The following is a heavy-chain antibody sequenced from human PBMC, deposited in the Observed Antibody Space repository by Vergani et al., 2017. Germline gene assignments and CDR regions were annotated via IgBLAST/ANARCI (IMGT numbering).Heavy chain of an antibody. CDR3: AKGGRRGYTAHDLDS. Sequence: QLVESGGGWVQPGGSLRLSCVVSGFDFSSYIMNWVRQAPGKGLEWVSFVSTGTKSQSYAESVKGRFTISRDSAKNSLYLQMDSLRAEDTAVYYCAKGGRRGYTAHDLDSWGQGTLVTVSS. D-gene: IGHD5-12*01. CDR1: GFDFSSYI. V-gene: IGHV3-48*01. J-gene: IGHJ4*02. CDR2: VSTGTKSQ.